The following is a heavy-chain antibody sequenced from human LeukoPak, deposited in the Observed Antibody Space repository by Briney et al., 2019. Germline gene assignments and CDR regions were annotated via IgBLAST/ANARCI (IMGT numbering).Heavy chain of an antibody. J-gene: IGHJ5*02. CDR1: GYSISSGYY. CDR3: ARDLYGEQQLVDP. V-gene: IGHV4-38-2*02. Sequence: SETLSLTCTVSGYSISSGYYWGWIRQPPGKGLEWIGSIYHSGSTYYNPSLKSRVTISVDTSKNQFSLKLSSVTAADTAVYYCARDLYGEQQLVDPWGQGTLVTVSS. D-gene: IGHD6-13*01. CDR2: IYHSGST.